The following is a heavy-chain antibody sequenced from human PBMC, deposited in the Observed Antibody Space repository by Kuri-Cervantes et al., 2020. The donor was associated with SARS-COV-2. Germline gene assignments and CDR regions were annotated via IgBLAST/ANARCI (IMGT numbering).Heavy chain of an antibody. D-gene: IGHD4-17*01. J-gene: IGHJ3*02. Sequence: GESLKISCAASGFTFDDYGMSWVRQAPGKGLEWVSGINWNGGSTGYADSVKGRFTISRDNAKNSLYLQMNSLRAEDTALYYCTTPLEPTDYGDLGAFDIWGQGTMVTVSS. CDR1: GFTFDDYG. CDR3: TTPLEPTDYGDLGAFDI. CDR2: INWNGGST. V-gene: IGHV3-20*04.